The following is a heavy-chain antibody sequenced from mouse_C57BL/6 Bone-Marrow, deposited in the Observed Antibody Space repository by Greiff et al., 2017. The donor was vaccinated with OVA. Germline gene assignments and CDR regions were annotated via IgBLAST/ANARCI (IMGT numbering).Heavy chain of an antibody. CDR3: TTRAQATSFAY. J-gene: IGHJ3*01. CDR2: IDPETGDT. CDR1: GFNIKDDY. Sequence: VQLKESGAELVRPGASVKLSCTASGFNIKDDYLHWVKQRPEQGLAWIGWIDPETGDTEYASKFQGKATITADTSSNTAYLQLSSLTSEDTAVYYCTTRAQATSFAYWGQGTLVTVSA. D-gene: IGHD3-2*02. V-gene: IGHV14-4*01.